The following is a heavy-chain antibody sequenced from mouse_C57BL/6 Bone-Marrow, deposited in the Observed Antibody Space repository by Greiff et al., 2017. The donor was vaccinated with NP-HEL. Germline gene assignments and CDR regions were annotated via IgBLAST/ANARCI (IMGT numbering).Heavy chain of an antibody. CDR3: TRGTYGKSYYFDY. Sequence: EVMLVESGEGLVKPGGSLKLSCAASGFTFSSYAMSWVRQTPEKRLEWVAYISSGGDYIYYADTVKGRFTISRDNARNTLYLQMSSLKSEDTAMYYCTRGTYGKSYYFDYWGQGTTLTVSS. D-gene: IGHD2-1*01. V-gene: IGHV5-9-1*02. J-gene: IGHJ2*01. CDR2: ISSGGDYI. CDR1: GFTFSSYA.